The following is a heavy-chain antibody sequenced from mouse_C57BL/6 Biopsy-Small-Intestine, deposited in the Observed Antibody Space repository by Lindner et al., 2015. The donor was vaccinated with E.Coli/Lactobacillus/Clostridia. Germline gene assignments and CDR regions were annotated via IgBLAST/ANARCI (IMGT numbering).Heavy chain of an antibody. V-gene: IGHV1S61*01. J-gene: IGHJ2*01. CDR1: GYTFINYY. Sequence: SVKVSCKASGYTFINYYIHWVRQAPGQGLEWMGIINPSGGSSTYAQKFQGRLTLTRDTSTRTVYMDLSNLRSEDTAVYYCARDRGGQSYYPRYYFDYWGQGTLVTVSS. CDR2: INPSGGSS. D-gene: IGHD1-1*01. CDR3: ARDRGGQSYYPRYYFDY.